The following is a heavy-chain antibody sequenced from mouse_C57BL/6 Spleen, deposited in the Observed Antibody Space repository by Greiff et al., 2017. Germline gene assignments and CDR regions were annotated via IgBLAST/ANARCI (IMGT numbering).Heavy chain of an antibody. Sequence: EVHLVESGGGLVQPGGSLSLSCAASGFTFTDYYMSWVRQPPGKALEWLGFIRNKANGYTTEYSASVKGRFTISRDNSQSILYLQMNALRAEDSATYYCARTTVVASPDYWGQGTTLTVSP. CDR3: ARTTVVASPDY. D-gene: IGHD1-1*01. J-gene: IGHJ2*01. CDR1: GFTFTDYY. V-gene: IGHV7-3*01. CDR2: IRNKANGYTT.